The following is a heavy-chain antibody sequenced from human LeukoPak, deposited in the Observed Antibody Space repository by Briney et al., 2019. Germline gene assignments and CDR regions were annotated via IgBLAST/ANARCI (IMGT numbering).Heavy chain of an antibody. CDR2: ISSSSSYI. V-gene: IGHV3-21*01. J-gene: IGHJ4*02. CDR3: AKGYCTNGVCYLDY. D-gene: IGHD2-8*01. CDR1: GFTFSSYS. Sequence: PGGSLRLSCAASGFTFSSYSLNWVRQAPGKGLEWVSSISSSSSYIYYADSAKGRFTISRDNAKNSLYLQMNNLRAEDTAVYYCAKGYCTNGVCYLDYWGQGTLVTVSS.